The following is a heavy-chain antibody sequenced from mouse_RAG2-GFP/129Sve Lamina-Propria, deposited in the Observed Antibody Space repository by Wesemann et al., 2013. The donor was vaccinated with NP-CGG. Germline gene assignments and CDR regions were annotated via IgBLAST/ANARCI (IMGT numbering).Heavy chain of an antibody. V-gene: IGHV1-12*01. J-gene: IGHJ4*01. CDR3: ARTAQATAMDY. CDR2: GNGAT. Sequence: GNGATSYNQKFKDKATLTVDKSSSTAYMQLSSLTSEDSAVYYCARTAQATAMDYWGQGTSVTVSS. D-gene: IGHD3-2*02.